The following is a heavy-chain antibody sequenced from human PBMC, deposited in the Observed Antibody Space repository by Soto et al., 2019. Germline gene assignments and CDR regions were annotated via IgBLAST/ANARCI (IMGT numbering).Heavy chain of an antibody. CDR2: IYYSGST. CDR3: ARDGNGMDV. J-gene: IGHJ6*02. Sequence: SETLSLTCNVSGGSISSSTYYWGWIRQPPGKGLEWIGYIYYSGSTNYNPSLKSRVTISVDTSKNQFSLKLSSVTAADTAVYYCARDGNGMDVWGQGTTVTVSS. D-gene: IGHD2-15*01. V-gene: IGHV4-61*01. CDR1: GGSISSSTYY.